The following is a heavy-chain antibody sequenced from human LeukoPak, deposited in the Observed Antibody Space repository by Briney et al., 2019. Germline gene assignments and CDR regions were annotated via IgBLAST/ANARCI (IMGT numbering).Heavy chain of an antibody. J-gene: IGHJ5*02. CDR2: IRTDGSIT. D-gene: IGHD6-13*01. Sequence: GGSLRLSCAASGFTFSDYWMHWVRQAPGKGLEWISRIRTDGSITAYADSVKGRFTISRDNAKNILYLQMSSLRGEDTAVYFCARDRSPGWFDPWGRGTLVTVSS. CDR1: GFTFSDYW. CDR3: ARDRSPGWFDP. V-gene: IGHV3-74*01.